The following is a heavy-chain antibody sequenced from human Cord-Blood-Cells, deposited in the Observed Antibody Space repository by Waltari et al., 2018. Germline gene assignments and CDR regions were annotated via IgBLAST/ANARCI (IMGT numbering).Heavy chain of an antibody. V-gene: IGHV4-34*01. J-gene: IGHJ4*02. CDR1: GGSFSGYS. CDR3: ARGYEFAVTTVATYFDY. D-gene: IGHD5-12*01. CDR2: INHSGST. Sequence: VQLQQWGAGLLKPSETLSFPCAVYGGSFSGYSWRWFRKPQGKGLEWIGEINHSGSTNYNPSFKSRVTISVDTSKNQFSLKLSSVTAADTAVYYCARGYEFAVTTVATYFDYWGQGTLVTVSS.